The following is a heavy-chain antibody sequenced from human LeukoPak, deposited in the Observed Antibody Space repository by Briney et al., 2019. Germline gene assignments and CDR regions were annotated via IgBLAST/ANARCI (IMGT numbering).Heavy chain of an antibody. D-gene: IGHD5-18*01. J-gene: IGHJ6*03. V-gene: IGHV3-48*03. CDR3: ARAPDVVDTAMADYYYYYYMDV. CDR1: GFTFSSYE. CDR2: ISSSGSTI. Sequence: PGGSLRLSCAASGFTFSSYEMNWVRQAPGKGLEWVSYISSSGSTIYYADSVKGRFTISRDNAKNSLYLQVNSLRAEDTAVYYCARAPDVVDTAMADYYYYYYMDVWGKGTTATVSS.